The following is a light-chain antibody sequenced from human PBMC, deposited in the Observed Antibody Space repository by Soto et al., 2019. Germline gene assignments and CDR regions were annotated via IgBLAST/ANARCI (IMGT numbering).Light chain of an antibody. CDR1: QSISTF. J-gene: IGKJ4*01. CDR3: QHCFSTPLLT. CDR2: GAS. V-gene: IGKV1-39*01. Sequence: DIQMTQSPSSLSASVGDRVTITCRASQSISTFLNWYQQKSGKAPKVLIYGASNLESGVASTFSGSGSGTDFTLTISSLHPEDFATYYCQHCFSTPLLTFGGGTKVEIK.